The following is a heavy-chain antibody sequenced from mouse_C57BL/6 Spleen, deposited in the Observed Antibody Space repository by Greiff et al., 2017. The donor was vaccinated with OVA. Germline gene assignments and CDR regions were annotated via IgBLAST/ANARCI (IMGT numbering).Heavy chain of an antibody. CDR3: ASNWASY. CDR1: GYTFTSYW. Sequence: QVQLKQPGAELVRPGTSVKLSCKASGYTFTSYWMHWVKQRPGQGLEWIGVIDPSDSYTNYNQKFKGKATLTVDTSSSTAYMQLSSLTSEDSAVYYCASNWASYWGQGTLVTVSA. CDR2: IDPSDSYT. J-gene: IGHJ3*01. D-gene: IGHD4-1*01. V-gene: IGHV1-59*01.